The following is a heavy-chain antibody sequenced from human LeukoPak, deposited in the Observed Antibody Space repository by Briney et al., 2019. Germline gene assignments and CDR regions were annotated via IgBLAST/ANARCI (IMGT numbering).Heavy chain of an antibody. CDR3: ARGLYYYDSSGQPDW. J-gene: IGHJ4*02. CDR2: INHSGST. V-gene: IGHV4-34*01. CDR1: GGSFSGYY. Sequence: PSETLSLTCAVYGGSFSGYYWSWIRQPPGKGLEWFGEINHSGSTNYNPSLKSQVTISGDTSENQFSLKLSSVTAADTAVYYCARGLYYYDSSGQPDWWGQGTLVTVSS. D-gene: IGHD3-22*01.